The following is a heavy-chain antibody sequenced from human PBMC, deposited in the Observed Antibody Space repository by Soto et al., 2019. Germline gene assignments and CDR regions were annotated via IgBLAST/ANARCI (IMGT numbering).Heavy chain of an antibody. J-gene: IGHJ6*02. CDR2: ISAYNGNT. D-gene: IGHD2-15*01. Sequence: ASVKVSCKASGYTLTSYGIIWVRQAPGQGLEWMGWISAYNGNTNYAQKLQGRVTMTTDTSTSTAYMELRSLRSDDTAVYYCARDGEGYCSGGSCYPGGYYGMDVWGQGTTVTVSS. CDR1: GYTLTSYG. CDR3: ARDGEGYCSGGSCYPGGYYGMDV. V-gene: IGHV1-18*01.